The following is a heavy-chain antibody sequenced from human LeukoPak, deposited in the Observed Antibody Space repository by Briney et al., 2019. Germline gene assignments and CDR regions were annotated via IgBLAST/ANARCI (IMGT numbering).Heavy chain of an antibody. CDR2: ISAYNGNT. CDR1: GYDFINYG. J-gene: IGHJ4*02. D-gene: IGHD3-16*02. CDR3: ARDRVTYDYVWGSYRFGYFDY. Sequence: GASVKVSCKASGYDFINYGISWVRQAPGQGLERMGWISAYNGNTNYAQKLQGRVTMTTDTSTSTAYMELRSLRSDDTAVYYCARDRVTYDYVWGSYRFGYFDYWGQGTLVTVSP. V-gene: IGHV1-18*01.